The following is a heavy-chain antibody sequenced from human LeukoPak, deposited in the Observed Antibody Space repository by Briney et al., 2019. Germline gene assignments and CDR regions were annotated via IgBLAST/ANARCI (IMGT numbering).Heavy chain of an antibody. D-gene: IGHD3-10*01. V-gene: IGHV1-2*02. CDR3: ARPYYGSGSYFSDWFDP. J-gene: IGHJ5*02. CDR1: GYTFTGYY. CDR2: INPNSGGT. Sequence: ASVKVSCKASGYTFTGYYMHWVRQAPGQGLEWMGWINPNSGGTNYAQKFQGRVTMTRDTSISTAYMELSRLRSDDTAVYYCARPYYGSGSYFSDWFDPWGQGTLVTVS.